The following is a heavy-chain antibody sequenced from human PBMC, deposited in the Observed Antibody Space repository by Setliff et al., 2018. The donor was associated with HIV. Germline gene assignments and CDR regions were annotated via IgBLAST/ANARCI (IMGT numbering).Heavy chain of an antibody. J-gene: IGHJ4*02. V-gene: IGHV4-59*01. CDR2: IYYIGNT. Sequence: SETLSLTCTVSGGSISGYYWSWIRQPPGKGLEWIGYIYYIGNTNYNPSLKGRVTLSVDTSKNQLSLKLSSVTAADTAVYYCARSVDTTLVPAYYFDYWGQGTLVTVSS. CDR3: ARSVDTTLVPAYYFDY. CDR1: GGSISGYY. D-gene: IGHD5-18*01.